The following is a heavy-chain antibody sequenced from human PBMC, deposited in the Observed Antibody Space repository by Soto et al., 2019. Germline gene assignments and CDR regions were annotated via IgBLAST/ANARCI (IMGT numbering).Heavy chain of an antibody. CDR1: GFTFSDHY. Sequence: EVQLVESGGGLVQPGGSLRLSCAASGFTFSDHYMDWVRQAPGKGLEWVGRTRNKAASYTTEYAASVKGRFTISRDDSKNSLYLQMNRLKTEDTAVYYCARSTTSRTPDAFDIWGQGTMVTVSS. D-gene: IGHD4-17*01. CDR3: ARSTTSRTPDAFDI. J-gene: IGHJ3*02. V-gene: IGHV3-72*01. CDR2: TRNKAASYTT.